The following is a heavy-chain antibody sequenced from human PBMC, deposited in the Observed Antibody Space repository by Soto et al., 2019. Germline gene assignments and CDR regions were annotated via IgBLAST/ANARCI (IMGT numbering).Heavy chain of an antibody. CDR1: GGSISSGDYY. CDR3: ARVPHDYGDGWYYSYQYGMDV. V-gene: IGHV4-30-4*01. D-gene: IGHD4-17*01. J-gene: IGHJ6*02. CDR2: IYYSGST. Sequence: QVQLQESGPGLVKPSQTLSLTCTVSGGSISSGDYYWSWIRQPPGKGLEWVGYIYYSGSTYYNPSLKSRLTISVDTSENQFSLKLSSVTAADTAVYYCARVPHDYGDGWYYSYQYGMDVWGQGTTVTVSS.